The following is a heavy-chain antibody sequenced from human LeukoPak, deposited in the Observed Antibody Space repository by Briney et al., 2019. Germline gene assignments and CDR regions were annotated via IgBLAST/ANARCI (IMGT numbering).Heavy chain of an antibody. CDR1: GGSISSSTYY. Sequence: SETLSLTCTASGGSISSSTYYWGWIRQPPGKGLEWIGGIYYSGSTSYNPSLKSRVTISVDTSKNQFSLKLGSVTAADTAVYYCARNASDSGTSYFDYWGQGTLVTVSS. CDR3: ARNASDSGTSYFDY. J-gene: IGHJ4*02. D-gene: IGHD1-26*01. V-gene: IGHV4-39*01. CDR2: IYYSGST.